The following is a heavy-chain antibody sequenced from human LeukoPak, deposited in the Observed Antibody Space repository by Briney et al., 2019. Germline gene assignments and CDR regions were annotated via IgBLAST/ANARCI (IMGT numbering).Heavy chain of an antibody. CDR1: GFTFSGYA. Sequence: GGSLRLSCAASGFTFSGYAMNWVRQAPGKGLEWVSVIRSSGDSAYYADYVKGRFTISRDNSKNTLYLQMNSLRAEDTAVYYCAKGYYASGSSLSAFDSWGQGTLVTVSS. CDR3: AKGYYASGSSLSAFDS. V-gene: IGHV3-23*01. J-gene: IGHJ4*02. D-gene: IGHD3-10*01. CDR2: IRSSGDSA.